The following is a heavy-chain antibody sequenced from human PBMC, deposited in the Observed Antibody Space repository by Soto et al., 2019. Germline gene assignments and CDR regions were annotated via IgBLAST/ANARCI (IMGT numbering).Heavy chain of an antibody. CDR2: ISAHNGNT. CDR3: ARGRYGDS. CDR1: GYDFTTYG. D-gene: IGHD1-1*01. V-gene: IGHV1-18*01. J-gene: IGHJ4*02. Sequence: QVHLVQSGAEVKKPGASVKVSCKGSGYDFTTYGITWVRQAPGQGLEWMAWISAHNGNTDYAQKPQGRVTVTRDTPTSTAYRERRSLRSDDPAVYSCARGRYGDSWGQGALVTVPS.